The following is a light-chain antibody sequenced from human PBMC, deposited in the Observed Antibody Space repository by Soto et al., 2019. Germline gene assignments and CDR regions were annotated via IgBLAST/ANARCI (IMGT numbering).Light chain of an antibody. CDR1: STVVGGYDY. CDR2: EVT. CDR3: CSYTTSGTPV. V-gene: IGLV2-14*01. Sequence: QSALSQPASVSGSPGQSITMSCTGASTVVGGYDYVSWYRQHPGEAPKLLIYEVTHRPSGVPERFSGSKSGNTASLTISRLRAEDEADYYCCSYTTSGTPVFGGGTKLTVL. J-gene: IGLJ2*01.